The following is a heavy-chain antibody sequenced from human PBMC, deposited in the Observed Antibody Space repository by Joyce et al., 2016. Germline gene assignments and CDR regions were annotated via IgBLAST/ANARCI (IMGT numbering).Heavy chain of an antibody. J-gene: IGHJ4*02. CDR1: GGSINNGDYY. D-gene: IGHD1-1*01. CDR3: ARSPAPGNYLDK. V-gene: IGHV4-31*03. Sequence: QVQLQESGPGLVRPSQTLSLTCTVSGGSINNGDYYWSWIRHHPGKGLEWIGNLYYEGSNYINPSIKSRVTMSIGTSKKHYYRKVSSVTAADTAIDYCARSPAPGNYLDKGGQGTLISVSS. CDR2: LYYEGSN.